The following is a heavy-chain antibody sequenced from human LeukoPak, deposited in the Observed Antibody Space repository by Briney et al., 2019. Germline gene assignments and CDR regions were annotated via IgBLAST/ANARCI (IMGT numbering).Heavy chain of an antibody. CDR2: TYYDGTT. V-gene: IGHV3-53*01. Sequence: GGSLRLSCAGSGFTVSSTYMSWFRQAPGKGLEWVSTTYYDGTTYSGDSVKGRFSISRDNSKNTLYLQMNSLRAEDTADYYCAKNAGAGDQWYYLDYWGQGTLVTVSS. J-gene: IGHJ4*02. CDR1: GFTVSSTY. CDR3: AKNAGAGDQWYYLDY. D-gene: IGHD2-15*01.